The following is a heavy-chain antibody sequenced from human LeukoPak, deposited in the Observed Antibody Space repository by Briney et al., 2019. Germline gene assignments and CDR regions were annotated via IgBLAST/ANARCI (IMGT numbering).Heavy chain of an antibody. CDR3: ARGRGKRSSWYYFDY. V-gene: IGHV1-46*01. D-gene: IGHD6-13*01. CDR1: GYTFTSYY. J-gene: IGHJ4*02. CDR2: INPSGGST. Sequence: GASVKVSCKASGYTFTSYYLHWVRQAPGQGLEWMGIINPSGGSTNYAQKFQGRVTMTRNTSISTAYMELSSLRSEDTAVYYCARGRGKRSSWYYFDYWGQGTLVTVSS.